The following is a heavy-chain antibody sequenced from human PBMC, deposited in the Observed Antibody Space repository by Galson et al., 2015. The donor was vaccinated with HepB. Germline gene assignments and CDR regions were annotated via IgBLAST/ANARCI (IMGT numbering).Heavy chain of an antibody. CDR2: ISSSSSTI. Sequence: SLRLSCAASGFTFSSYAMSWVRQAPGKGLEWVSYISSSSSTIYYADSVKGRFTISRDNAKNSLYLQMNSLRDEDTAVYYCARDYYYGSGSYYDYWGQGTLVTVSS. CDR3: ARDYYYGSGSYYDY. D-gene: IGHD3-10*01. J-gene: IGHJ4*02. V-gene: IGHV3-48*02. CDR1: GFTFSSYA.